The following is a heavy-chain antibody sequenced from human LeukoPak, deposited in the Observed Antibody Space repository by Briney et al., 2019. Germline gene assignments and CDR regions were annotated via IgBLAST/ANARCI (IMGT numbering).Heavy chain of an antibody. CDR1: GGSISSYY. V-gene: IGHV4-59*08. Sequence: NPSETLSLTCTVSGGSISSYYWSWIRQPPGKGLEWIGYIYHSGSTKYNPSLKSRVTMTVDTSKNQFSLRLSSVTAADTAVYYCARLNYDILTGYWTFFDYWGQGTLVTVSS. J-gene: IGHJ4*02. CDR3: ARLNYDILTGYWTFFDY. CDR2: IYHSGST. D-gene: IGHD3-9*01.